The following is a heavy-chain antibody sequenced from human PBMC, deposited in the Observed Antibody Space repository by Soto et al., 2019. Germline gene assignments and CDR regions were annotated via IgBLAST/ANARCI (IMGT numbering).Heavy chain of an antibody. J-gene: IGHJ4*02. CDR2: IHYSGSA. D-gene: IGHD1-26*01. Sequence: PSETLSLTCTVSGGSISSYYWSWSLQPPGKGLEWIGYIHYSGSANYNPSLMSRVTISVDSSKNQFSLKLSSVTAADTAVYYCARDQNGSPHFDYWGQGTLVTVSS. CDR1: GGSISSYY. CDR3: ARDQNGSPHFDY. V-gene: IGHV4-59*01.